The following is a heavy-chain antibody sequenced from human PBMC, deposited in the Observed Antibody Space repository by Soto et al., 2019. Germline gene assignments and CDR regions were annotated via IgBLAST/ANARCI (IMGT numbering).Heavy chain of an antibody. Sequence: QVQLVESGGGVVQPGRSLRLSCAASGFTFSSYGMHWVRQAPGKGLEWVAVISYDGSNKYYADSVKGRFTISRDNSKNTLYLQMNSLRAEDTAVYYCAKEGYYYDSSGYIIDYWGQGTLVTVSS. D-gene: IGHD3-22*01. CDR1: GFTFSSYG. CDR3: AKEGYYYDSSGYIIDY. J-gene: IGHJ4*02. V-gene: IGHV3-30*18. CDR2: ISYDGSNK.